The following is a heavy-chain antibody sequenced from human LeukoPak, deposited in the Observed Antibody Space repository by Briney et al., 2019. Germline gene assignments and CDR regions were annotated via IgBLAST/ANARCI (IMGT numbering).Heavy chain of an antibody. D-gene: IGHD3-3*01. CDR2: IYYSGST. V-gene: IGHV4-39*01. CDR3: ARLYYNLWSGYYIPYFDY. CDR1: GGSISSSSYY. Sequence: SETLSLTCTVSGGSISSSSYYWGWIRQPPGKGLEWIGSIYYSGSTYYNPSLKSRVTISVDTSKNQFSLKLSSVTAADTAVYYCARLYYNLWSGYYIPYFDYWGQGTLVTVSS. J-gene: IGHJ4*02.